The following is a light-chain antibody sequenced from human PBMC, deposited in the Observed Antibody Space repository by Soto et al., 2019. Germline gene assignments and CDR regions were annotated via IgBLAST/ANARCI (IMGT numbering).Light chain of an antibody. V-gene: IGLV2-8*01. CDR1: NNDFGGYNY. CDR3: SSYGDSNYV. Sequence: QSALTQPPSASGSPGQSVTISCTGTNNDFGGYNYVSWYQQHPGKAPKLIIFEVSERPSGVPDRFSGSKSGSTASLTVSGLQAEDEADYYCSSYGDSNYVFGTGTKLTVL. CDR2: EVS. J-gene: IGLJ1*01.